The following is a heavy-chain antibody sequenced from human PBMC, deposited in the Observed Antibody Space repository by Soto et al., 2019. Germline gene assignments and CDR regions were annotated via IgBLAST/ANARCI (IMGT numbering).Heavy chain of an antibody. CDR3: EVTTGY. V-gene: IGHV1-8*01. D-gene: IGHD2-21*02. CDR2: MSPDNGNT. CDR1: GYTFTDYD. Sequence: QVQVVQSRAEVKKPGASVKVSCKTSGYTFTDYDINWVRQATGQGIEWMGWMSPDNGNTGYAQQFQGRVTMTRDTSISTAYMELSSLTTEDTAVYYCEVTTGYWGQGTLVTVSS. J-gene: IGHJ4*02.